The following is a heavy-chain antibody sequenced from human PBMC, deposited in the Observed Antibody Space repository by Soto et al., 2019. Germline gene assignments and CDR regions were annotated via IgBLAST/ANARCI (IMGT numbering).Heavy chain of an antibody. CDR1: GFSLSTSGVG. J-gene: IGHJ3*02. V-gene: IGHV2-5*02. CDR3: AHSHTTVTTSGAFDI. Sequence: QITLKESGPTLVKPTQTLTLTCTFSGFSLSTSGVGVGWIRQTPGKALEWLALIYWDDDKRYSPSLKSRLTITKDTSKNQVVLTMTNMDPVDTATYYCAHSHTTVTTSGAFDIWGQGTMVTVSS. D-gene: IGHD4-17*01. CDR2: IYWDDDK.